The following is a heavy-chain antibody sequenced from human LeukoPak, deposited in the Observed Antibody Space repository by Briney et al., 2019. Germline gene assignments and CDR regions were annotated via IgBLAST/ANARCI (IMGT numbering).Heavy chain of an antibody. CDR1: GYTFTDYY. D-gene: IGHD3-16*01. J-gene: IGHJ4*02. Sequence: ASVKVSCKASGYTFTDYYIYWVRQAPGQGLEWMGWINPNTDRTDYAHSFQGRVTMTRDTSISTAYMELSRLRSDDTAVYYCARVRYRLAETYIDYWGQGTLVTVSS. V-gene: IGHV1-2*02. CDR3: ARVRYRLAETYIDY. CDR2: INPNTDRT.